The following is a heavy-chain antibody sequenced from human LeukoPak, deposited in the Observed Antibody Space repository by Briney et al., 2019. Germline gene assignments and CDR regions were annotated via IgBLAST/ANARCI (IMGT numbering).Heavy chain of an antibody. J-gene: IGHJ6*03. CDR3: ATSPFSSSSRYYYYYYMDV. CDR1: GFTFDDYG. Sequence: GGSLRLSCAAFGFTFDDYGMSWVRQAPGKGLEWGFGINWNGGSTGYADSVKGRFTISRDNAKNSLYLQMNSLRAEDTALYHCATSPFSSSSRYYYYYYMDVWGKGTTVTVSS. CDR2: INWNGGST. D-gene: IGHD6-13*01. V-gene: IGHV3-20*01.